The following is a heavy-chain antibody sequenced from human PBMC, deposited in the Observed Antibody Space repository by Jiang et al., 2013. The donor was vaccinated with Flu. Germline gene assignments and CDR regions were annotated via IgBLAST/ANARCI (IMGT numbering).Heavy chain of an antibody. CDR1: GYSFTSYW. CDR2: IYPGDSDT. V-gene: IGHV5-51*01. Sequence: SGYSFTSYWIGWVRQMPGKGLEWMGIIYPGDSDTRYSPSFQGQVTISADKSISTAYLQWSSLKASDTAMYYCARRLGYSYGSPFDGMDVWGQGTTVTVSS. D-gene: IGHD5-18*01. J-gene: IGHJ6*02. CDR3: ARRLGYSYGSPFDGMDV.